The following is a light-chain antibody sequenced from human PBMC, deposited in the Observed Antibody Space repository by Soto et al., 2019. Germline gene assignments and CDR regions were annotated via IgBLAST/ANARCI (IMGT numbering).Light chain of an antibody. V-gene: IGKV3-11*01. CDR2: DAS. CDR1: QSVSSY. Sequence: EIVLTQSPATLSLSPGERATLSCRASQSVSSYLAWYQQKPGQAPRLLIYDASNRATGIPARFSDSGSGTDFTLTISSLEPEDFAVYYCQQRSNWPRALTFGGGTKVEIK. J-gene: IGKJ4*01. CDR3: QQRSNWPRALT.